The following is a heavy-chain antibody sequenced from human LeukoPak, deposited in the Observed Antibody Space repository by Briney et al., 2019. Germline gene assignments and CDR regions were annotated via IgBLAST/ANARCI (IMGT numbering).Heavy chain of an antibody. Sequence: GGSLRLSCAASGFTFSNYGMHWVRQAPGKGLEWVAVIWYDGSEKYYVDSVKGRFTISRDNSKNTLDLQMNSLRAEDTAVYYCARDTTYYDFWSGLHNWFDPWGQGTLVTVSS. CDR3: ARDTTYYDFWSGLHNWFDP. V-gene: IGHV3-33*01. J-gene: IGHJ5*02. D-gene: IGHD3-3*01. CDR1: GFTFSNYG. CDR2: IWYDGSEK.